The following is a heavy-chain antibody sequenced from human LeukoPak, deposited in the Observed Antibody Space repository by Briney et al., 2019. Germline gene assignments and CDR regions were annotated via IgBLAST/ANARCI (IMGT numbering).Heavy chain of an antibody. CDR2: INPSGGST. CDR1: GYTFTSYY. Sequence: ASVKVSCKASGYTFTSYYMHWVRQAPGQGLEWMGIINPSGGSTSYAQKFQGRATMTRDMSTSTVYMELSSLRSEDTAVYYCARDRCSSTSCYRFDPWGQGTLVTVSS. CDR3: ARDRCSSTSCYRFDP. J-gene: IGHJ5*02. V-gene: IGHV1-46*01. D-gene: IGHD2-2*01.